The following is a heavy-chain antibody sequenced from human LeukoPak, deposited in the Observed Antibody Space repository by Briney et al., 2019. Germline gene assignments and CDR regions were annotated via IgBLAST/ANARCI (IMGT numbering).Heavy chain of an antibody. CDR1: GYTFTDYY. J-gene: IGHJ4*02. V-gene: IGHV1-2*02. CDR3: ARARWQLVPYFDS. D-gene: IGHD6-6*01. Sequence: ASVKVSCKASGYTFTDYYMHWVRQAPGQGLEWMGWINPNSGGTNFAQKFQGRVAMTRDTSISTAYMELGSLRSDDTAVYFCARARWQLVPYFDSWGQGTLVTVSS. CDR2: INPNSGGT.